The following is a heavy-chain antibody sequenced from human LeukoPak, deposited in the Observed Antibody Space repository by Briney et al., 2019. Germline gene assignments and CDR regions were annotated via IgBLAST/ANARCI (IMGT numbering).Heavy chain of an antibody. CDR1: GGTFSSYA. V-gene: IGHV1-69*05. D-gene: IGHD5-24*01. J-gene: IGHJ4*02. CDR2: IIPIFGTA. Sequence: ASVKVSCKASGGTFSSYAISWVRQAPGQGLEWMGGIIPIFGTANYAQKFQGRVTVTTDESTSTAYMELSSLRSEDTAVYYCARGDAEMATTSGFDYWGQGTPVTVSS. CDR3: ARGDAEMATTSGFDY.